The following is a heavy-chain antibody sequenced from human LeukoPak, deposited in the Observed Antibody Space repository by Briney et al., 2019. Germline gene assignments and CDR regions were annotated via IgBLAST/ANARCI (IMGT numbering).Heavy chain of an antibody. CDR3: TADHPSSSRWSNDF. D-gene: IGHD2-2*01. CDR1: GFIFSDVW. V-gene: IGHV3-15*07. CDR2: IQGVSDGEGK. Sequence: GGSLRLSCGASGFIFSDVWMNWVRQAPGEGLEWVARIQGVSDGEGKHYLAPVKGRFTISRDDTRNLVFLQMNNLKTEDTGIYYCTADHPSSSRWSNDFWGLGALVTVSS. J-gene: IGHJ4*02.